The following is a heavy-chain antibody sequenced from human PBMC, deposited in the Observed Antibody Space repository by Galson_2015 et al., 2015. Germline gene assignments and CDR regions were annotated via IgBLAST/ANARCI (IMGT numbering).Heavy chain of an antibody. D-gene: IGHD5-18*01. CDR3: AREAGDTAMETGFDY. V-gene: IGHV3-30*03. Sequence: SLRLSCAASGFTFSSYGMHWVRQAPGKGLEWVAVISYDGSNKYYADSVKGRFTISRDNSKNTLYLQMNSLRAEDTAVYYCAREAGDTAMETGFDYWGQGTLVTVSA. CDR1: GFTFSSYG. CDR2: ISYDGSNK. J-gene: IGHJ4*02.